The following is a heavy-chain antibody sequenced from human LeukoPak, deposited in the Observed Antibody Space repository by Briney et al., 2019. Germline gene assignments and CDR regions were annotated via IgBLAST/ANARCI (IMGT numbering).Heavy chain of an antibody. V-gene: IGHV4-34*01. Sequence: SETLSLTCAVYDGSFRGYYWSWIRQPPGKGLEWIGEINHSGSTNYNPSLKSRVTISVDTSKNQFSLKLSSVTAADTAVYYCARRPRSGYFENWFDPWGQGTLVTVSS. D-gene: IGHD3-3*01. CDR3: ARRPRSGYFENWFDP. J-gene: IGHJ5*02. CDR2: INHSGST. CDR1: DGSFRGYY.